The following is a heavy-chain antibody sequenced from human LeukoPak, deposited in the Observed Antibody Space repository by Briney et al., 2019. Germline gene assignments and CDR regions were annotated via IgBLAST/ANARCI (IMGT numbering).Heavy chain of an antibody. J-gene: IGHJ6*03. CDR3: ARRSHYYYYMDV. Sequence: ASVKVSCKASGYTFTSYGISWVRQAPGQGLEWMGWISAYNGNTNYAQKLQGRVTMTTDTSTSTAYTELRSLRSDDTAVYYCARRSHYYYYMDVWGKGTTVTVSS. V-gene: IGHV1-18*01. CDR2: ISAYNGNT. CDR1: GYTFTSYG.